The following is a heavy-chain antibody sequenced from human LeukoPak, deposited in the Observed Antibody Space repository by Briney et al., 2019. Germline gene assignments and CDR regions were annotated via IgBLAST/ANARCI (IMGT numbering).Heavy chain of an antibody. J-gene: IGHJ6*04. CDR3: ARRSTRYYYYYGMDV. Sequence: SETLSLTCAVYGGSFSGYYWSWIRQPPGKGLEWIGEINHSGSTSYNPSLKSRVTISVDTSKNQFSLKLSSVTAADTAVYYCARRSTRYYYYYGMDVWGKGTTVTVSS. D-gene: IGHD2-15*01. V-gene: IGHV4-34*01. CDR2: INHSGST. CDR1: GGSFSGYY.